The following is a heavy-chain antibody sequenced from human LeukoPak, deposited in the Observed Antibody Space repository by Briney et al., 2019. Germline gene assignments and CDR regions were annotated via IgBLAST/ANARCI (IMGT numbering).Heavy chain of an antibody. Sequence: ASVKVSCKASGGTFSSYAISWVRQAPGQGLEWMGGIIPIFGTANYAQKFQGRVTITTDESPSTAYMEMSSLRSEDTAVYYCASLAPDYYDSSGYSYYFDYWGQGTLVTVSS. CDR3: ASLAPDYYDSSGYSYYFDY. J-gene: IGHJ4*02. D-gene: IGHD3-22*01. CDR1: GGTFSSYA. V-gene: IGHV1-69*05. CDR2: IIPIFGTA.